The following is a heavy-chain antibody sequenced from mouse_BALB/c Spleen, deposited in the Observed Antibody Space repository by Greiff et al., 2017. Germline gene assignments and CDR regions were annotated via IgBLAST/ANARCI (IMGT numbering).Heavy chain of an antibody. CDR1: GFTFSSYG. Sequence: EVKLVESGGDLVKPGGSLKLSCAASGFTFSSYGMSWVRQTPDKRLEWVATISSGGSYTYYPDSVKGRFTISRDNAKNNLYLQMSSLKSEDTAMYYCASPYYYGSSYPHYWGQGTTLTVSS. D-gene: IGHD1-1*01. CDR2: ISSGGSYT. CDR3: ASPYYYGSSYPHY. J-gene: IGHJ2*01. V-gene: IGHV5-6*02.